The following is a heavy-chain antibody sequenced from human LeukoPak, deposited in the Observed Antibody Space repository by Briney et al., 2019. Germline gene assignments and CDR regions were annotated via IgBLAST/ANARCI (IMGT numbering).Heavy chain of an antibody. CDR3: ARDARAEAFDI. J-gene: IGHJ3*02. V-gene: IGHV3-33*01. D-gene: IGHD3-10*01. Sequence: GGSLRLSCAASGFTFSSYGMHWVRQAPGKGLEWVAVLWYDGSNKYYADSVKGRFTISRDNSKNTLYLQMNSLRAEDTAVYYCARDARAEAFDIWGQGTMVTVSS. CDR2: LWYDGSNK. CDR1: GFTFSSYG.